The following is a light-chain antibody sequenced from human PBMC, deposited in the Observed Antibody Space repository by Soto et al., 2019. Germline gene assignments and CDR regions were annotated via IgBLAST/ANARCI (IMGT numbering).Light chain of an antibody. CDR2: GAS. CDR3: QQYNYWPPWT. J-gene: IGKJ1*01. CDR1: QSISSN. V-gene: IGKV3-15*01. Sequence: EIVMTQSPATLSVSPGERVTLSCRASQSISSNLAWYQQKPGQAPRLLIYGASTRATGIPARFSGSGSGTEFTLTISSLQSEDFAVYYCQQYNYWPPWTFGQGTKVDIK.